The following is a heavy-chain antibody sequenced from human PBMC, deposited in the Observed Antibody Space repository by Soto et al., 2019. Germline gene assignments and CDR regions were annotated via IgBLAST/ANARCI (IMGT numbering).Heavy chain of an antibody. J-gene: IGHJ4*02. V-gene: IGHV4-31*03. CDR1: GDFISTGAYY. CDR2: IFYSGTT. CDR3: ARERGRPPYYFDT. Sequence: QVQLQESGPGLVRPSQTLSLTCTVSGDFISTGAYYWSWIRQHPGKGLEWIGYIFYSGTTYSNPSLKSRVIISSDMSKNQFSLRLSSLTAADTAVYYCARERGRPPYYFDTWGQGMLVIVSS. D-gene: IGHD3-16*01.